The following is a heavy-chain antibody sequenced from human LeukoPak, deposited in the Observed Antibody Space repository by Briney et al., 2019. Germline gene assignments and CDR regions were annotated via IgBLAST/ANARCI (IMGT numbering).Heavy chain of an antibody. Sequence: GASVRVSCKASGYTFTSYGISWVRQAPGQRLEWMGWINAGNGNTKYSQKFQGRVTITRDTSASTAYMELSSLRSEDTAVYYCARGRGSYPHDAFDIWGQGTMVTVSS. D-gene: IGHD1-26*01. J-gene: IGHJ3*02. CDR3: ARGRGSYPHDAFDI. CDR2: INAGNGNT. V-gene: IGHV1-3*01. CDR1: GYTFTSYG.